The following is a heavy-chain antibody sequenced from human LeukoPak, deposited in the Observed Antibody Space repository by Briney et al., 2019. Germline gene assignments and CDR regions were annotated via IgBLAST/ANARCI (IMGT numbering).Heavy chain of an antibody. D-gene: IGHD5-18*01. V-gene: IGHV1-18*01. CDR1: GYTFTSYS. CDR3: ARVQRGFTYGNVDY. J-gene: IGHJ4*02. CDR2: ISAYNGNT. Sequence: ASMKVSCKASGYTFTSYSISWVRQAPGQGLEWMGWISAYNGNTNYAQKLQGRVTMTTDTSTSTAYMELRSLRSDDTAVYYCARVQRGFTYGNVDYWGQGTLVTVSS.